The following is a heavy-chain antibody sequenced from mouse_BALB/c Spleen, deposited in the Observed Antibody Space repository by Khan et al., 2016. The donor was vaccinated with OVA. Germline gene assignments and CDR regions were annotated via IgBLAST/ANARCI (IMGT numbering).Heavy chain of an antibody. D-gene: IGHD1-1*01. CDR1: GYTFTSYT. CDR2: IIPSTVYT. CDR3: ERDFHCYGSRGAMDN. V-gene: IGHV1-4*01. J-gene: IGHJ4*01. Sequence: VQLQESGAELARPGASVKMSCKASGYTFTSYTMHWVKQRPGQGLEWIGYIIPSTVYTNYNQKFKDKATLTADKSSSTAYMQLSSLTSEDSAVYYCERDFHCYGSRGAMDNWGQGTSVTVSS.